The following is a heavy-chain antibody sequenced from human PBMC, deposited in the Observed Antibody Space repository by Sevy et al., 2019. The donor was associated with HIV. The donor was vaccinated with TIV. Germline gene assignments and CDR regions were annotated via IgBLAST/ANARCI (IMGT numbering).Heavy chain of an antibody. CDR1: GDSVSSKSAV. CDR3: ARGSVSGSGSPTPFDY. Sequence: QSQTLSLTCAISGDSVSSKSAVWNWIRQCPSRGLESLGRTYYRSKWYNDYAVSVKSRITINPDTSKNQFSLQLNSVTPEDTAVYYCARGSVSGSGSPTPFDYWGQGTLVTVSS. V-gene: IGHV6-1*01. J-gene: IGHJ4*02. D-gene: IGHD3-10*01. CDR2: TYYRSKWYN.